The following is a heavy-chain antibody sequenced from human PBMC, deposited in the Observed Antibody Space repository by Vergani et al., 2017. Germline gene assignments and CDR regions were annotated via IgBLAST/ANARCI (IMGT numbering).Heavy chain of an antibody. CDR1: GGSISSGSYY. CDR3: AGIAVAGTGRAFDI. V-gene: IGHV4-61*02. Sequence: QVQLHESGPGLVKPSQTLSLTCTVSGGSISSGSYYWSWIRQPAGKGLEWIGRIYTSGSTNYNPSLKSRVTISVDPSKNQFSLKLSSVTAADTAVYYCAGIAVAGTGRAFDIWGQGTMVTVSS. J-gene: IGHJ3*02. D-gene: IGHD6-19*01. CDR2: IYTSGST.